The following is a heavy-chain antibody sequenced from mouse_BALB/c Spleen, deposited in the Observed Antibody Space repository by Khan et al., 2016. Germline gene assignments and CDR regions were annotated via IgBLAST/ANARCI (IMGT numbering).Heavy chain of an antibody. CDR3: AKEEGNYIMNY. CDR2: IWRRGST. D-gene: IGHD1-3*01. V-gene: IGHV2-5*01. CDR1: GFSLTSYG. Sequence: QVQLKESGPGLVQSSQSLSITCTASGFSLTSYGVHWVRQSPGQGLEWLGVIWRRGSTDNNAAFMSSLNIIRDNSTTRAFFIMNSLQADDTTIYYGAKEEGNYIMNYCGQGTSVTASS. J-gene: IGHJ4*01.